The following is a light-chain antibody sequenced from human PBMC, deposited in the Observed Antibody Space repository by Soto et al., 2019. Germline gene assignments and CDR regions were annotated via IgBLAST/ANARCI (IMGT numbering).Light chain of an antibody. V-gene: IGKV3-20*01. CDR3: QQYGSSPST. CDR2: GAS. Sequence: EIVLTQSPGTLSLSPGERATLSCRGSQSVYRNFLAWYQQKPGQAPRLLIYGASSRATGIPDRFSGSGSGTDFSLIISRLEPEDFAVYYCQQYGSSPSTFGPGTKVHIK. CDR1: QSVYRNF. J-gene: IGKJ3*01.